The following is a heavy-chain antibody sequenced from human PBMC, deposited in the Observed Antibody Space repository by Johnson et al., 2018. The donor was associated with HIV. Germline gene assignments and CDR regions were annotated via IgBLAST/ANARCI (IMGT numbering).Heavy chain of an antibody. CDR3: TTGGDVVVIFGVVDDAFDI. CDR1: GFTFTFGTYA. D-gene: IGHD3-3*01. Sequence: EVQVVESGGGLVQPGGSLRLSCAASGFTFTFGTYAMSWVRQAPGKGLEWVSIISGGGGRTYYADSVKGRLTISRDNSKNTLYLQMNSLRAEDTAVYYCTTGGDVVVIFGVVDDAFDIWGQGTMVTVSS. V-gene: IGHV3-23*04. CDR2: ISGGGGRT. J-gene: IGHJ3*02.